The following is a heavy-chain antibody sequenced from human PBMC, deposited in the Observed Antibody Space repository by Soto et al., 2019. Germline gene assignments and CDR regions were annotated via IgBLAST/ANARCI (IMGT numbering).Heavy chain of an antibody. CDR2: IYSGGST. V-gene: IGHV3-66*01. CDR3: ARDVLHLGELSLYR. Sequence: SGFTFSSYGMHWVRQAPGKGLEWVSVIYSGGSTYYADSVKGRFTISRDNPKNTLYLQMNSLRVEDTAVYYCARDVLHLGELSLYRWGQGTLVTVSS. CDR1: GFTFSSYG. J-gene: IGHJ4*01. D-gene: IGHD3-16*02.